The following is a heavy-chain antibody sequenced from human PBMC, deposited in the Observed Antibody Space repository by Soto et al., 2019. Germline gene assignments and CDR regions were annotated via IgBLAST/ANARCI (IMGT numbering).Heavy chain of an antibody. CDR2: IKSKTDGGTT. CDR1: GFTFSNAW. CDR3: TTEGEGAFLFDY. J-gene: IGHJ4*02. D-gene: IGHD3-10*01. V-gene: IGHV3-15*01. Sequence: GGSLRLSCAASGFTFSNAWMSWVRQAPGKGLEWVGRIKSKTDGGTTDYAAPVKGRFTISRDDSKNTLYLQMNSLKTEATAVYYCTTEGEGAFLFDYWGQGTLVTVSS.